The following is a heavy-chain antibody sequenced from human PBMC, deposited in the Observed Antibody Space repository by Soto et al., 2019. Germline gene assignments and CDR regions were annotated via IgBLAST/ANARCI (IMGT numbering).Heavy chain of an antibody. V-gene: IGHV3-48*02. Sequence: EVQLVESGGGLVQPGGSLRLSCTASGFTFSSYSMNWVRQAPGKGLEWVSYISSSSSTIYYADSVKGRFTISRDNAKNSLYLQINSLRDEDTAVYYCARDGGSLGYWGQGTLVTVSS. D-gene: IGHD1-26*01. CDR1: GFTFSSYS. CDR3: ARDGGSLGY. CDR2: ISSSSSTI. J-gene: IGHJ4*02.